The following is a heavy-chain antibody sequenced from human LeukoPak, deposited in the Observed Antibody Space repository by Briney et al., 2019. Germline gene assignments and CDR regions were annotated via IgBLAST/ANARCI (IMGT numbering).Heavy chain of an antibody. V-gene: IGHV3-33*01. J-gene: IGHJ2*01. CDR1: GFTFSSYG. CDR3: ARDYLDWYFDL. CDR2: IWYDGSNK. Sequence: GGSLRLSCAASGFTFSSYGMHWVRQAPGKGLEWVAVIWYDGSNKYYADSVKGRFTISRDNTKNTLYLQMNSLRAEDTAVYYCARDYLDWYFDLWGRGTLVTVSS.